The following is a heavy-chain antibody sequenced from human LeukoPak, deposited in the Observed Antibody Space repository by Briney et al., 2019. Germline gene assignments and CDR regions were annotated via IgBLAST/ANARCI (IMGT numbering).Heavy chain of an antibody. V-gene: IGHV3-11*01. J-gene: IGHJ5*02. Sequence: GGSLRLSCAASGFTFSDYYMSWIRQAPGKGLEWVSYISSSGSIIYYADSVKGRFTISRDNAKNSLYLQMNSLRAEDTAVYYCARDCSHYGSGSYPNWFDPWGQGTLVTVSS. CDR2: ISSSGSII. CDR1: GFTFSDYY. CDR3: ARDCSHYGSGSYPNWFDP. D-gene: IGHD3-10*01.